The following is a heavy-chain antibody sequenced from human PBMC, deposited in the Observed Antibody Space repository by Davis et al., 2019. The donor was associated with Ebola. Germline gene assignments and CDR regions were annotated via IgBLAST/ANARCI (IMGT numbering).Heavy chain of an antibody. J-gene: IGHJ5*02. V-gene: IGHV3-23*01. CDR3: ARGPKWLPLADL. D-gene: IGHD5-12*01. CDR2: GTSADT. CDR1: GFIFSTYV. Sequence: PGGSLRLSCSASGFIFSTYVMSWVRQAPGKGLEWVSTYGTSADTYYADSVKGRFTISRDNSKNTLYLQMNSLRAEDTAVYYCARGPKWLPLADLWGQGTLVTVSS.